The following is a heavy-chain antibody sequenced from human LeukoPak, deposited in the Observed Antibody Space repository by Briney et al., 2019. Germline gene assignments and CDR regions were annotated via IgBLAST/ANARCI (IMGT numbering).Heavy chain of an antibody. J-gene: IGHJ3*02. D-gene: IGHD2-15*01. Sequence: GGSLRLSCAASGFTFSSYSMNWVRQAPGKGLEWVSSIDSSSSYIYYADSVKGRFTISRGNAKNSLYLQMNSLRAEDTAVYYCARDRIAQSDAFDIWGQGTMVTVSS. CDR3: ARDRIAQSDAFDI. V-gene: IGHV3-21*01. CDR1: GFTFSSYS. CDR2: IDSSSSYI.